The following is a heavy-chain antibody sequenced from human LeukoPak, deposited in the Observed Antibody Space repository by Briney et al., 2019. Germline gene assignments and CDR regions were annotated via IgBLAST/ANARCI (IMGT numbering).Heavy chain of an antibody. CDR3: ARDQITTVRGIIARSTPYYDYHYMDV. CDR2: ISSDGSNK. CDR1: GFTFSSYW. J-gene: IGHJ6*03. D-gene: IGHD3-10*01. Sequence: GGSLRLSCAASGFTFSSYWMHWVRQAPGKGLEWVAVISSDGSNKYYADSVKGRFTISRDNSKNTLYLQMNSLRADDTAVYYCARDQITTVRGIIARSTPYYDYHYMDVWGKGTTVTVSS. V-gene: IGHV3-30*03.